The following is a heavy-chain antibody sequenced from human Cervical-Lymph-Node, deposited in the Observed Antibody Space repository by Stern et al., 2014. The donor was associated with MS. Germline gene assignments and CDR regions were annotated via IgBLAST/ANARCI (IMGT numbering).Heavy chain of an antibody. CDR1: GFTFSSFG. V-gene: IGHV3-30*18. J-gene: IGHJ4*02. D-gene: IGHD2-2*01. CDR2: ISYDGSDK. Sequence: QVQLVESGGGVVPPGRPLILSCAASGFTFSSFGMHWVRQAPGKGLEWVAGISYDGSDKYYADSVKGRFTISRDNSKNTLYMQMNSLRVDDTAVYYCAKDRHWLTYLFDYWGQGSLVTVSS. CDR3: AKDRHWLTYLFDY.